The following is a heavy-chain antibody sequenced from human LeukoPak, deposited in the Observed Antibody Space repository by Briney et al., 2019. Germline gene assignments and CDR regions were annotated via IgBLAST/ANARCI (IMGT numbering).Heavy chain of an antibody. V-gene: IGHV1-8*01. Sequence: GASVKVSCKASGYTFTSYDINWVRQATGQGLEWMGWMNPNSGNTGYAQKFQGRVTMIRNTSISTAYMELSSLRSGDTAVYYCARRPTVTRGNWFDPWGQGTLVTVSS. D-gene: IGHD4-17*01. J-gene: IGHJ5*02. CDR3: ARRPTVTRGNWFDP. CDR2: MNPNSGNT. CDR1: GYTFTSYD.